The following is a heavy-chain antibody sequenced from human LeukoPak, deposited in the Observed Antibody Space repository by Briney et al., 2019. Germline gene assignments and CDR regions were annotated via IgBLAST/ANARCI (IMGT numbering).Heavy chain of an antibody. CDR3: ATGNGWFQFDY. CDR1: GGSLRAYF. V-gene: IGHV4-34*01. D-gene: IGHD6-19*01. CDR2: IDYSGST. J-gene: IGHJ4*02. Sequence: PSETLSLTCAVSGGSLRAYFWSWVRRSPGKGLEYIGEIDYSGSTKYSPSLKSRVTISVDMSNNHISLRLTSVTAADSAVYYCATGNGWFQFDYWGQGTLVTVSS.